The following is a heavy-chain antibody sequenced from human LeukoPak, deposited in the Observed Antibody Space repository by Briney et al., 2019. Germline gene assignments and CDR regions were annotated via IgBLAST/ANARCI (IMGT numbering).Heavy chain of an antibody. J-gene: IGHJ5*02. D-gene: IGHD3-10*01. V-gene: IGHV4-34*01. Sequence: PSETLSLTCAVYGGSFSGYYWSWIRQPPGKGLEWIGEINYSGSTNYNPSLKSRVTISVDTSKNQFSLKLSSVTAADTAVYYCARGKYYYGSGRRGWFDPWGQGTLVTVSS. CDR2: INYSGST. CDR3: ARGKYYYGSGRRGWFDP. CDR1: GGSFSGYY.